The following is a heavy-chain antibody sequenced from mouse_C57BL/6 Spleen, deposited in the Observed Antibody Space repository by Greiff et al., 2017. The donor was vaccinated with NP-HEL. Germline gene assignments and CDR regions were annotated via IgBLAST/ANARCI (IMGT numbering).Heavy chain of an antibody. D-gene: IGHD4-1*01. CDR3: ARRTGTRYFDV. CDR2: IYPGDGDT. Sequence: QVHVKQSGAELVKPGASVKISCKASGYAFSSYWMNWVKQRPGKGLEWIGQIYPGDGDTNYNGKFKGKATLTADKSSSTAYMQLSSLTSEDSAVYFCARRTGTRYFDVWGTGTTVTVSS. J-gene: IGHJ1*03. CDR1: GYAFSSYW. V-gene: IGHV1-80*01.